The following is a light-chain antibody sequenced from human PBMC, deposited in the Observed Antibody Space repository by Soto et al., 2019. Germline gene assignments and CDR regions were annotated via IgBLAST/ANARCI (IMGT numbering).Light chain of an antibody. CDR3: QQYDSLPPFT. CDR2: DAS. V-gene: IGKV1-33*01. Sequence: DIQMTQSPSSLSASVGDRVTITCQASQDISNYLNWYQQKPGRAPNLLISDASDLETGVPSRFSGSGFGTDSTLTISSLQPEDIATYYCQQYDSLPPFTFGPGTKVDLK. J-gene: IGKJ3*01. CDR1: QDISNY.